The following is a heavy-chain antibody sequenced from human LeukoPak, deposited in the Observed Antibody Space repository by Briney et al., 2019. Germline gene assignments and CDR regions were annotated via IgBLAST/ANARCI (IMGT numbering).Heavy chain of an antibody. V-gene: IGHV1-69*06. CDR2: IIPIFGTA. Sequence: ASVKVSCKASGGTFSIYAISWVRQAPGQGLEWMGGIIPIFGTANYAQKFQGRVTITADKSTSTAYMELSSLRSEDTAVYYCAMGIQLWLRFDYWGQGTLVTVSS. CDR3: AMGIQLWLRFDY. CDR1: GGTFSIYA. D-gene: IGHD5-18*01. J-gene: IGHJ4*02.